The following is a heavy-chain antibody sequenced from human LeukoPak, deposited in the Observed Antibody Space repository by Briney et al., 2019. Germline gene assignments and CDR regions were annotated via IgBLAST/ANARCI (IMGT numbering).Heavy chain of an antibody. V-gene: IGHV3-48*02. Sequence: PGGSLRLSCAASGFTFSTYAMSWVRQAPGKGLEWVSYISSSSSTIYYADSVKGRFTIYRDNAKNSLYLQMNSLRDEDTAVYYCARAVLKKWLRLPPLDYWGQGTLVTVSS. CDR2: ISSSSSTI. CDR3: ARAVLKKWLRLPPLDY. D-gene: IGHD5-12*01. CDR1: GFTFSTYA. J-gene: IGHJ4*02.